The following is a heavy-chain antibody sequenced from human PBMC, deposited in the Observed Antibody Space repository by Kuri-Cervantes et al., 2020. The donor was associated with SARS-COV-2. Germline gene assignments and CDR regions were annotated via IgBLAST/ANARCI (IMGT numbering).Heavy chain of an antibody. D-gene: IGHD1-7*01. CDR2: IKQDGSEK. CDR3: ARDTHNWNSLNDY. Sequence: GGSLRLSCAASGFSFSSYGMSWVRQAPGKGLEWVANIKQDGSEKHYVDSAKGRFTISRDNAKNSLYLQMNSLRAEDTAVYYRARDTHNWNSLNDYWGQGTLVTVSS. J-gene: IGHJ4*02. V-gene: IGHV3-7*05. CDR1: GFSFSSYG.